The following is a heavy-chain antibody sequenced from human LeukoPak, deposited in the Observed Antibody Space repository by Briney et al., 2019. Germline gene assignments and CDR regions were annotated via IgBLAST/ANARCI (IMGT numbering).Heavy chain of an antibody. D-gene: IGHD3-22*01. CDR1: GFTVSSYS. J-gene: IGHJ4*02. V-gene: IGHV3-21*01. CDR2: ISSSSSYI. Sequence: GGSLRLSCAASGFTVSSYSMNWVRQAPGKGLEWVSSISSSSSYIYYADSVKGRFTISRDNAKNSLYLQMNSLRAEDTAVYYCAREEDSSGYCDYWGQGTLVTVSS. CDR3: AREEDSSGYCDY.